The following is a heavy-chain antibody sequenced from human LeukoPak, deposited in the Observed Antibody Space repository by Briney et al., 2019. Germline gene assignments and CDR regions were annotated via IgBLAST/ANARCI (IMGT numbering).Heavy chain of an antibody. J-gene: IGHJ4*02. D-gene: IGHD2-8*01. CDR3: ARYPMGGCTNGVCYSFDY. CDR2: INPSGGST. V-gene: IGHV1-46*01. CDR1: GYTFTSYY. Sequence: ASVKVSCKASGYTFTSYYMHWVRQAPGQGLEWMGIINPSGGSTSYAQKFQGRVTMTRDTSTSTVYMELSSLRSEDTAVYYCARYPMGGCTNGVCYSFDYWGQGTLVTVSS.